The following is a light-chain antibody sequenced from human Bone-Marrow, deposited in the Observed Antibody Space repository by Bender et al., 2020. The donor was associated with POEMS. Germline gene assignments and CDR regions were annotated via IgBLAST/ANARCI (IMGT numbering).Light chain of an antibody. CDR3: QAWDTSIVI. CDR2: QDD. Sequence: SYEVTQPPSVSVSPGQTASITCSGNSLGSKSVSWYHQKAGQSPVLVIYQDDRRPSGIPARLSGSNSGNTATLTISGTQVMDEGDYYCQAWDTSIVIFGGGTKLTVL. V-gene: IGLV3-1*01. J-gene: IGLJ2*01. CDR1: SLGSKS.